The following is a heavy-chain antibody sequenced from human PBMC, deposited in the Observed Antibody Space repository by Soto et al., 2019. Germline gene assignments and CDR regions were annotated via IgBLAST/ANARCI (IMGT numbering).Heavy chain of an antibody. CDR2: ISSTGKNI. J-gene: IGHJ4*02. Sequence: QVRLVESGGGVVQPGESLRLSCVASGFIFIDYYMHWVRQAPGKGLEWVSDISSTGKNIYYSDSVKGRFIVSRDNAKYSLFPQMNSLTVDDTAIYDCGRSRGEGSYWGRGTRVTVSS. D-gene: IGHD6-25*01. CDR1: GFIFIDYY. V-gene: IGHV3-11*01. CDR3: GRSRGEGSY.